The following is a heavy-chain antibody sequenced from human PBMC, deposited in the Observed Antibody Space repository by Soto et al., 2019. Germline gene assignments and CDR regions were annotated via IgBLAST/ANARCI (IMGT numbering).Heavy chain of an antibody. CDR1: GGSISSYY. V-gene: IGHV4-59*01. CDR3: ARGGSPTPMDFDY. Sequence: SETLSLTCTVSGGSISSYYWSWIRQPPGKGLXGIXXIXXSXXXXXNXXRKRRVTISVDTSKNQFSLKLSSVTAAETAVYYWARGGSPTPMDFDYWGQGTLVTVSS. CDR2: IXXSXXX. D-gene: IGHD3-16*01. J-gene: IGHJ4*02.